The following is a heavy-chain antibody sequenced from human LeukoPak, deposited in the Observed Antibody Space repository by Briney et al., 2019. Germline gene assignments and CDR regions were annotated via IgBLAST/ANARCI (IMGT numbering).Heavy chain of an antibody. CDR3: AGGSYYNGLGY. CDR1: GGSIRSYY. V-gene: IGHV4-59*01. J-gene: IGHJ4*02. Sequence: SETLSLTCTVSGGSIRSYYWSWIRQSPGKGLESIGYIYYSGSTNYNPSLKSRVTMSVDTTKNQFSLKMRSVTAADTAVYYCAGGSYYNGLGYWSQGTLVTVSS. D-gene: IGHD3-10*01. CDR2: IYYSGST.